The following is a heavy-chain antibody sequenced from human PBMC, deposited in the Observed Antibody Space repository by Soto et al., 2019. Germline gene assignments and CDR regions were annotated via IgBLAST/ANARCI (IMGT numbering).Heavy chain of an antibody. CDR2: IYYSEST. CDR1: GGSLRTGGYY. D-gene: IGHD4-17*01. V-gene: IGHV4-31*03. Sequence: SETLSLPGTVSGGSLRTGGYYGSWIRQHPGKRRDWIWYIYYSESTYYNPSLKSRVTISVDTSQNQFSPQLSSFVAPHPALSYCARVALGGYATVAVYEGMAVLLKRPTVTVSS. J-gene: IGHJ6*01. CDR3: ARVALGGYATVAVYEGMAV.